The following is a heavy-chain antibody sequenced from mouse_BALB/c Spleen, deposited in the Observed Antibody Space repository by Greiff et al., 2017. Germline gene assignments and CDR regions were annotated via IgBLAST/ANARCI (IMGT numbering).Heavy chain of an antibody. CDR3: ATYRYDAGFAY. J-gene: IGHJ3*01. D-gene: IGHD2-14*01. Sequence: EVQLQQSGPELVKPGASVKISCKASGYTFTDYNMHWVKQSHGKSLEWIGYIYPYNGGTGYNQKFKGKATLTVDKSSSTAYMQLSSLTSEDSAVYYCATYRYDAGFAYWGQGTLVTVSA. V-gene: IGHV1S29*02. CDR2: IYPYNGGT. CDR1: GYTFTDYN.